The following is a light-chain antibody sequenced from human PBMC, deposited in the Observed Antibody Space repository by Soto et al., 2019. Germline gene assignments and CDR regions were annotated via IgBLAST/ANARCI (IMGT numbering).Light chain of an antibody. Sequence: EIGMTQSPATLSVTPGERATLSCRASQDVGSKLAWYQQKPGQAPRLLIYGATTRATGIPARFSGSGSGTQFTLTISSLQSEDFAVYYCQQCNDSPPWTFAQGTRLEI. CDR3: QQCNDSPPWT. V-gene: IGKV3-15*01. CDR2: GAT. CDR1: QDVGSK. J-gene: IGKJ5*01.